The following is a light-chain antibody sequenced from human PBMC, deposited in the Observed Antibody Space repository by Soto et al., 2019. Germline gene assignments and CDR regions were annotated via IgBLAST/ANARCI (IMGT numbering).Light chain of an antibody. CDR3: CSYGGGNNFYV. CDR1: SSDIGTYDY. V-gene: IGLV2-8*01. Sequence: QSVLTQPPSASGSPGQSVTISCTRTSSDIGTYDYVSWYQHLPDKAPKLIIYEVSKRPSAVPDRFSGSKSGNTASLTVSGLQAEDEGDYYCCSYGGGNNFYVFGTGTKVTVL. J-gene: IGLJ1*01. CDR2: EVS.